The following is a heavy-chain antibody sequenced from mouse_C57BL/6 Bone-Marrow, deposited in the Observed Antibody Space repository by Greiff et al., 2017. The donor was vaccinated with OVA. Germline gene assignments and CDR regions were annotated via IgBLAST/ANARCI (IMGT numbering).Heavy chain of an antibody. D-gene: IGHD1-1*01. CDR1: GYTFTSYW. J-gene: IGHJ1*03. V-gene: IGHV1-69*01. CDR2: IDPSDSYT. CDR3: ARDYYGSRWYVDV. Sequence: QVQLQQPGAELVMPGASVKLSCKASGYTFTSYWMHWVKQRPGQGLEWIGEIDPSDSYTNYNQKFKGKSTLTVDKSSSTAYMQLSSLTSEDSAVYYCARDYYGSRWYVDVWGTGTTVTVSS.